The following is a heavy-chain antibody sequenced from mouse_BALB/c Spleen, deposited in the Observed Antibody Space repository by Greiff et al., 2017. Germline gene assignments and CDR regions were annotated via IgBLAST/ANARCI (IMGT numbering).Heavy chain of an antibody. J-gene: IGHJ3*01. V-gene: IGHV2-6-4*01. CDR1: GFSLSRYS. D-gene: IGHD3-2*01. CDR2: IWGGGST. Sequence: VQLVESGPGLVAPSQSLSITCTVSGFSLSRYSVHWVRQPPGKGLEWLGMIWGGGSTAYNSALKTRLSISKDNSKSQVFLKMNSLQTDDTAMYYCARTETARATSWFAYWGQGTLVTVSA. CDR3: ARTETARATSWFAY.